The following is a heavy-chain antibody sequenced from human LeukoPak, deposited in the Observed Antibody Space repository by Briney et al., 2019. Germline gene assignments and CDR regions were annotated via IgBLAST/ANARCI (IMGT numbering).Heavy chain of an antibody. J-gene: IGHJ3*02. CDR2: ISAYNGNT. CDR1: GYTFTSYG. CDR3: ARDTWLEDIVVVPAANDAFDI. D-gene: IGHD2-2*01. Sequence: GASVKVSCKASGYTFTSYGISWVRQAPGQGLEWMGWISAYNGNTNYAQKLQGRVTMTTDTSTSTAYMELRSLRSDDTAVYYCARDTWLEDIVVVPAANDAFDIWGQGTMVTVSS. V-gene: IGHV1-18*01.